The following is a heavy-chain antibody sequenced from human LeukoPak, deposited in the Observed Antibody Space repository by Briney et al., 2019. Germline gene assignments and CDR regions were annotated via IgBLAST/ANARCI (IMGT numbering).Heavy chain of an antibody. D-gene: IGHD6-6*01. J-gene: IGHJ4*02. CDR3: AKGHSSSSGVFFY. Sequence: GRSLRLSCAASGFTFDDYTMHWVRQAPGKGLEWVSGINCHSGGVAYADSVKGRFTISSDNAKISLYLQMHSLRDEDTAVYYCAKGHSSSSGVFFYWGQGTLVTVSS. CDR2: INCHSGGV. V-gene: IGHV3-9*01. CDR1: GFTFDDYT.